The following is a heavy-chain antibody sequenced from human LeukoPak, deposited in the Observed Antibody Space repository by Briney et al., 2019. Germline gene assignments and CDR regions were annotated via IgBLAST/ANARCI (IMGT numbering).Heavy chain of an antibody. D-gene: IGHD6-19*01. CDR3: ARALAVADAYYFDY. J-gene: IGHJ4*02. Sequence: GGSLRLSCAASGFTVSSNYMSWVRQAPGKGLEWVSGINWNGGSTGYADSVKGRFTISRDNAKNSLYLQMNSLRAEDTALYYCARALAVADAYYFDYWGQGTLVTVSS. CDR2: INWNGGST. CDR1: GFTVSSNY. V-gene: IGHV3-20*04.